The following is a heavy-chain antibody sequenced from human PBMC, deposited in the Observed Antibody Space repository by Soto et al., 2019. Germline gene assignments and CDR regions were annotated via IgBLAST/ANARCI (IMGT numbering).Heavy chain of an antibody. CDR2: INANNGDT. D-gene: IGHD6-19*01. CDR1: GYTFTSHG. V-gene: IGHV1-18*01. Sequence: QVHLVQSAAEVKQPGASVRVSCKVSGYTFTSHGITWVRQAPGQGLEYMAWINANNGDTNYAQKFQGIVTLTTDTFASTASMELRSLTSEDTAAYYCATDPLVHRYSSGLVGFWGQGTLVTLSS. CDR3: ATDPLVHRYSSGLVGF. J-gene: IGHJ4*02.